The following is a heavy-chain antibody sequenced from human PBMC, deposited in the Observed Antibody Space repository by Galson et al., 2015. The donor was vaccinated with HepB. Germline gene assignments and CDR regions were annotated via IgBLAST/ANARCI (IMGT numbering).Heavy chain of an antibody. CDR1: GFSFSSNW. CDR3: ARVLGDGFDY. CDR2: IKEDGSEK. V-gene: IGHV3-7*03. J-gene: IGHJ4*02. Sequence: SLRLSCAASGFSFSSNWMSWVRQAPGKGLEWVANIKEDGSEKVYVDSVKGRFTISRDNAKNPLFLQMNSLRAEDTAVYYCARVLGDGFDYWGQGTLVTVSS. D-gene: IGHD3-16*01.